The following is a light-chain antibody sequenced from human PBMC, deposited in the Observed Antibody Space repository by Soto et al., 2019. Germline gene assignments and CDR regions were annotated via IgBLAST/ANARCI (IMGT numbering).Light chain of an antibody. CDR1: SSDVGGYNY. J-gene: IGLJ1*01. CDR3: SSYTSSSTLV. CDR2: EVS. Sequence: QSGLTQPASVSGSPGQSITISCTGTSSDVGGYNYVSWYQQHPGKAPKLMIYEVSNRPSGVSTRFSGSKYGNTASLTISGLPAAQEADYYCSSYTSSSTLVFGTGTTVTVL. V-gene: IGLV2-14*01.